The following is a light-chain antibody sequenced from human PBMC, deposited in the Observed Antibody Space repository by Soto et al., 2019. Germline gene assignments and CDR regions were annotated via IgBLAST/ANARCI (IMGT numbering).Light chain of an antibody. Sequence: DIQITLSPSRLSASVVDRVTITCRASQNIKSLLAWFQQRSGKAPEMLIYKASSLESGVPSRFSGSGSGTEFTLTISSLQPDDSATYYCLQYYDYRTFGQGPKVDIK. V-gene: IGKV1-5*03. J-gene: IGKJ1*01. CDR1: QNIKSL. CDR2: KAS. CDR3: LQYYDYRT.